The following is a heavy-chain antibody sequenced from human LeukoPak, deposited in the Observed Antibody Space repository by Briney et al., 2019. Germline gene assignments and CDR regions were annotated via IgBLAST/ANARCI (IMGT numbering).Heavy chain of an antibody. CDR3: ARDYCSSPTCYMFHGTPRLED. CDR1: GFTFSIYW. D-gene: IGHD2-2*01. CDR2: IKEDGSAT. Sequence: GGSLRLSCAASGFTFSIYWMSWVRQAPGKGLEWVANIKEDGSATNYVDSVKGRFTISRDNSKNTLDLQMHSLGAEDTAVYYCARDYCSSPTCYMFHGTPRLEDWGQGTLVTVSS. V-gene: IGHV3-7*01. J-gene: IGHJ4*02.